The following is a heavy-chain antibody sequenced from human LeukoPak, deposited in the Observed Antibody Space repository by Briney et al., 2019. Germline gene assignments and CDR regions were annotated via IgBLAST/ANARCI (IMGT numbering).Heavy chain of an antibody. D-gene: IGHD6-19*01. Sequence: SETLSLTCTVSGGSVSSGSYYWSWIRQPPGKGLEWIEYIYYSGSTNYNPSLKSRVTVSVDTSKNQFSLKLSSVTAADTAVYYCARAEGIAVAGYYYYGMDVWGQGTTVTVSS. J-gene: IGHJ6*02. CDR1: GGSVSSGSYY. V-gene: IGHV4-61*01. CDR3: ARAEGIAVAGYYYYGMDV. CDR2: IYYSGST.